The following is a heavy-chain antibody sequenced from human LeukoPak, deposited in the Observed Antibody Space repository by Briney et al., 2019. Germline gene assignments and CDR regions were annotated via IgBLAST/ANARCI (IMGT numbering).Heavy chain of an antibody. CDR3: TTVSSEVRDFDY. CDR1: GFTFSNAW. Sequence: GGSLRLSCAASGFTFSNAWMSWVRQAPGKGLEWVGLIKSKTDGGTTDYAAPVKGRFTISRDDSKNTLYLQMNSLKTEDTAVYYCTTVSSEVRDFDYWGQGTLVTVSS. CDR2: IKSKTDGGTT. V-gene: IGHV3-15*01. J-gene: IGHJ4*02.